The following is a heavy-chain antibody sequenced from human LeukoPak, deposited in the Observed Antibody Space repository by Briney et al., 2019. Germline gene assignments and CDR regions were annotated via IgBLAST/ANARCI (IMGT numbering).Heavy chain of an antibody. CDR2: INPSGGST. J-gene: IGHJ6*03. Sequence: ASVKVSCKASGYTFTSYYMHWVRQAPGQGLEWMGIINPSGGSTSYAQKFQGRVTMTRDTSTSTVYMELSSLRSEDTAVYYCARFSPYTITTRKDYYYYMDVWGKGITVTVSS. V-gene: IGHV1-46*01. CDR3: ARFSPYTITTRKDYYYYMDV. CDR1: GYTFTSYY. D-gene: IGHD4-11*01.